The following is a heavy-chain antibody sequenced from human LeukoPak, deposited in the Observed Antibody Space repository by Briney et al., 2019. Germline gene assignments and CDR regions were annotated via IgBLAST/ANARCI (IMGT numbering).Heavy chain of an antibody. J-gene: IGHJ3*02. CDR1: GYSFTGYW. CDR2: IYPGDSDT. Sequence: LGESLKISCKGSGYSFTGYWIGWVRQMPGKGLEWMGIIYPGDSDTRYSPSFQGPVTSSADKSISTAYLQWSGLKASDTAMYYCARHGSGDFGDAFDIWGQGTMVTVSS. D-gene: IGHD2-21*01. CDR3: ARHGSGDFGDAFDI. V-gene: IGHV5-51*01.